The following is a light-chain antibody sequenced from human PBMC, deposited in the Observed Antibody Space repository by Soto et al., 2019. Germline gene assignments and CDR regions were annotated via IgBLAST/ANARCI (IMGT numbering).Light chain of an antibody. CDR2: DVS. CDR1: QSVSSSY. CDR3: QQYGSSPT. J-gene: IGKJ1*01. Sequence: EIVLTQSPGTLSLSPGERATLSCRSSQSVSSSYLAWYQQKPGQAPRLLIYDVSSRATGIPDRFSGSGSGTEFTLTINRLEPEDFAVYYCQQYGSSPTFGQGTKVEIK. V-gene: IGKV3-20*01.